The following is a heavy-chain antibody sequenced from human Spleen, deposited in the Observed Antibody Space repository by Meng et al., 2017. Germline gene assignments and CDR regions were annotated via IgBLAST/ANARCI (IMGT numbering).Heavy chain of an antibody. CDR1: GFTFSSYW. V-gene: IGHV3-74*01. CDR3: ARGLGLRSLPGRGNPLDY. J-gene: IGHJ4*02. CDR2: INSDGSST. Sequence: GGFLRLSCAASGFTFSSYWMHWVRQAPGKGLVWVSRINSDGSSTSYADSVKGRFTISRDNAKNTLYLQMNSLRAEDTAVYYCARGLGLRSLPGRGNPLDYWGQGTLVTVSS. D-gene: IGHD4-17*01.